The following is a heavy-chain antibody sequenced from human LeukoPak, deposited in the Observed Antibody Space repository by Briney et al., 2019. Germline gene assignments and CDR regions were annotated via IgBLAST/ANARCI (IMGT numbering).Heavy chain of an antibody. CDR3: GRGFSIVPAGIPDY. CDR2: INTDGGST. V-gene: IGHV3-74*01. D-gene: IGHD2-2*02. J-gene: IGHJ4*02. CDR1: GFSFGSYW. Sequence: GGSLRLSCAASGFSFGSYWMHWVRQAPGKGLVWVSRINTDGGSTTYADSVKGRFTISRDNAKNTLYLQMNSLRAEDTAVYYCGRGFSIVPAGIPDYWGLGTLVTVSS.